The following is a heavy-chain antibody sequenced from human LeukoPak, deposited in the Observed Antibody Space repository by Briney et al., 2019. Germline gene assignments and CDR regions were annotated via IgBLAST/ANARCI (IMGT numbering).Heavy chain of an antibody. Sequence: SQTLSLICAISGDSVSSNSAAWNWIRQSPSRGLEWLGRTYYRSKWYNDYAVSVKSRITINPDTSKNQFSLQLNSVTPEDTAVYYCARESSETGDPNDYGMDVWGQGTTVTVSS. CDR3: ARESSETGDPNDYGMDV. CDR2: TYYRSKWYN. CDR1: GDSVSSNSAA. J-gene: IGHJ6*02. D-gene: IGHD7-27*01. V-gene: IGHV6-1*01.